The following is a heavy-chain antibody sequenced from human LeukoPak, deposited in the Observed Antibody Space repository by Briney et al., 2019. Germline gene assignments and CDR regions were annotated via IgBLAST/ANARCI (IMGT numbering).Heavy chain of an antibody. CDR1: GGSISSYY. J-gene: IGHJ6*02. CDR2: IYYSGST. Sequence: PSETLSLTCTVSGGSISSYYWSWIRQPPGKGLEWVGYIYYSGSTNYNPSLKSRVTISVDTSKNQFSLKLSSVTAADTAVYYCARHEGNYGSLYYYGMDVWGQGTTVTVSS. CDR3: ARHEGNYGSLYYYGMDV. V-gene: IGHV4-59*08. D-gene: IGHD3-10*01.